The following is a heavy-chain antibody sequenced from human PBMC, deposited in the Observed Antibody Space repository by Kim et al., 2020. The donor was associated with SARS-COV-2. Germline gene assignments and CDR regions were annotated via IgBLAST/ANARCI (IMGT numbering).Heavy chain of an antibody. D-gene: IGHD3-10*01. V-gene: IGHV1-2*06. CDR3: ARVSGGAMVRGVTREGWFDP. CDR2: INPNSGGT. CDR1: GYTFTGYY. J-gene: IGHJ5*02. Sequence: ASVKVSCKASGYTFTGYYMHWVRQAPGQGLEWMGRINPNSGGTNYAQKFQGRVTITRDTSISTAYMELSRLRSDDTAVYYCARVSGGAMVRGVTREGWFDPWGQGTLVTVSS.